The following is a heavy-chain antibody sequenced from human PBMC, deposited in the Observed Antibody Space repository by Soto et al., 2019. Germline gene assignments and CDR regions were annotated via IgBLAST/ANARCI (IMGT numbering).Heavy chain of an antibody. CDR1: GFTFSRYW. D-gene: IGHD4-17*01. CDR3: ARATPVNTDYGLDV. J-gene: IGHJ6*02. Sequence: PGGSLRLSCAASGFTFSRYWMTWVRQAPGKGLEWVSFIYTDGRTFYVDSVKGRFTISRDDSENTVYLQMNSLRVEDTAVDYCARATPVNTDYGLDVWGQGTTVTVSS. CDR2: IYTDGRT. V-gene: IGHV3-53*01.